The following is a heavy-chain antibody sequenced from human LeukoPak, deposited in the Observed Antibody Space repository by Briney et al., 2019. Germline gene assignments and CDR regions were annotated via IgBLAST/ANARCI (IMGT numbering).Heavy chain of an antibody. CDR2: IYYSGST. Sequence: SETLSLTCTVSGGSISSYYWSWIRQPPGKGLEWIGYIYYSGSTNYNPSLKSRVTISVDTSKNQFSLKLSSVTAADTAVYYCARVGEITTGYYYMDVWGKGTTVTVSS. J-gene: IGHJ6*03. D-gene: IGHD3-16*01. V-gene: IGHV4-59*01. CDR1: GGSISSYY. CDR3: ARVGEITTGYYYMDV.